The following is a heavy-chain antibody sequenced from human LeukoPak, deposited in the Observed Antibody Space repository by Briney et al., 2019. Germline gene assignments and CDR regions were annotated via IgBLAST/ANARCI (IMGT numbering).Heavy chain of an antibody. CDR2: ISSSGSTI. CDR1: GFTFSRYE. CDR3: ARSPGSGSYYPPSYYLDY. J-gene: IGHJ4*02. Sequence: GGSLRLSCAASGFTFSRYEMNWVRQAPGKGLEWVSYISSSGSTIYYADSVEGRFTISRDNAKNSLYLQMNSLRAEDTAVYYCARSPGSGSYYPPSYYLDYWGQGTLVTVSS. V-gene: IGHV3-48*03. D-gene: IGHD3-10*01.